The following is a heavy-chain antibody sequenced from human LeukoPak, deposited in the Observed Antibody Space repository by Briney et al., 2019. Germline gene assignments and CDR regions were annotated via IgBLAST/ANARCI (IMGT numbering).Heavy chain of an antibody. J-gene: IGHJ4*02. CDR2: ISSSGSTI. CDR3: ARGQLGYCGTTTCQLSSGFAY. Sequence: SGGSLRLSCAASGFTFSSYEMNWVRQAPEKGLEWVSYISSSGSTIYHADSVKGRFTISRDNAKNSLYLQMNSLRAEDTAVYYCARGQLGYCGTTTCQLSSGFAYWGQGTLVTVSS. CDR1: GFTFSSYE. V-gene: IGHV3-48*03. D-gene: IGHD2-2*01.